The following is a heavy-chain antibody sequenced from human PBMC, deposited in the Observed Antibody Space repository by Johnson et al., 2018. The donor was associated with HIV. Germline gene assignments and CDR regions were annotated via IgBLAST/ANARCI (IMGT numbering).Heavy chain of an antibody. CDR1: GFTFSNYW. D-gene: IGHD2-15*01. J-gene: IGHJ3*02. V-gene: IGHV3-7*03. Sequence: VQLVESGGGLVQPGGSLRLSCAASGFTFSNYWMNWVRQAPGKGLEWVANIKQDGSEKYYVDSVKGRFTISRDNAKNSLYMQMSSLRAEDTAMYYCARGGYCSGGRCYSIHAFDIWGRGTMVTVSS. CDR3: ARGGYCSGGRCYSIHAFDI. CDR2: IKQDGSEK.